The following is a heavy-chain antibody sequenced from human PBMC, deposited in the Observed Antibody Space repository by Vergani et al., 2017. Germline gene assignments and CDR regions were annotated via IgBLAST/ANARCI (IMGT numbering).Heavy chain of an antibody. J-gene: IGHJ3*02. CDR1: GGSVSSGSYY. V-gene: IGHV4-61*01. D-gene: IGHD3-3*01. Sequence: QVQLQESGPGLVKPSETLSLTCTVSGGSVSSGSYYWSWIRQPPGKGLEWIGYIYYSGSTNYNPSLKSRVPISVDTSKNQFSLKLSSVTAADTAVYYCAXQPHPPDITIFLWCVHYAFDIWGQGTMVTVSS. CDR2: IYYSGST. CDR3: AXQPHPPDITIFLWCVHYAFDI.